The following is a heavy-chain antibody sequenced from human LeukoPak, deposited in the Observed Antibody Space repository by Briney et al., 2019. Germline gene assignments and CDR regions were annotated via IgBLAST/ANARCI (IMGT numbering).Heavy chain of an antibody. CDR1: GFTFSSYS. D-gene: IGHD5-18*01. J-gene: IGHJ6*03. CDR2: IDSSSSHI. V-gene: IGHV3-21*01. Sequence: RPGGSLRLSCVASGFTFSSYSINWVRQAPGKGLEWVSSIDSSSSHIYYADSGKGRFTISRDNAKNSLYLQMNSLTAEDTAVYYCARVIEAMAHYMDVWGKGTTVTVSS. CDR3: ARVIEAMAHYMDV.